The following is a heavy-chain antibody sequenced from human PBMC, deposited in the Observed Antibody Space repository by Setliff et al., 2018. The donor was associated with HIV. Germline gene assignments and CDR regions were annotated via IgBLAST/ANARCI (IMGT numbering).Heavy chain of an antibody. CDR2: IYTSGST. CDR3: AKRTFGSGRLDP. D-gene: IGHD3-16*01. CDR1: GGSISSYY. Sequence: SETLSLTCTVSGGSISSYYWSWIRQPPGKGLEWIGYIYTSGSTNYNPSLKSRVTISVDTSKNQFSLRLSSVTAADTAVYYCAKRTFGSGRLDPWGQGTTVTVSS. V-gene: IGHV4-4*08. J-gene: IGHJ6*02.